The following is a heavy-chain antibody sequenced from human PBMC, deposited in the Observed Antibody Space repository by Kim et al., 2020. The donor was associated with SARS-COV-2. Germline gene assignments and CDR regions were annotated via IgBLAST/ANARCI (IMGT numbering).Heavy chain of an antibody. Sequence: ASVKVSCKASGYTFTSYGTSWVRQAPGQGLEWMGWISAYNGNTNYAQKLQGRVTMTTDTSTSTAYMELRSLRSDDTAVYYCARDSGGKPYYYYYYGMDVWGQGTTVTVSS. CDR1: GYTFTSYG. J-gene: IGHJ6*02. D-gene: IGHD3-10*01. CDR3: ARDSGGKPYYYYYYGMDV. CDR2: ISAYNGNT. V-gene: IGHV1-18*01.